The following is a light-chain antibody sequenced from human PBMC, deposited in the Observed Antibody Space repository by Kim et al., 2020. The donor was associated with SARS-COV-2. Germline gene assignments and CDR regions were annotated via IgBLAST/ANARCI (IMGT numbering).Light chain of an antibody. Sequence: QSALTQPASLSGSPGQSITISCTGTSGDVGNSNTVSWYQQHSDNAPRLIIYDVSYRPSGVSTRFSGSKSGNLASLTISGLQSADEAEYFCRSTSNSLDDVFGTGTKVTVL. CDR2: DVS. V-gene: IGLV2-14*03. J-gene: IGLJ1*01. CDR3: RSTSNSLDDV. CDR1: SGDVGNSNT.